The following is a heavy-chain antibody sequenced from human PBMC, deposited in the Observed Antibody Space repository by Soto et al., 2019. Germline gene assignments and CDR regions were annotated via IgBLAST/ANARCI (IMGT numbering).Heavy chain of an antibody. D-gene: IGHD3-9*01. CDR2: IYYSGST. CDR3: ARANNPPLRYFDWLLSDPPISFDY. Sequence: SETLSLTCTVSGGSISSGDYYWSWIRQPPGKGLEWIGYIYYSGSTYYNPSLKSRVTISVDTSKNQFSLKLSSVTAADTAVYYCARANNPPLRYFDWLLSDPPISFDYWGQGTLVTSPQ. V-gene: IGHV4-30-4*01. CDR1: GGSISSGDYY. J-gene: IGHJ4*02.